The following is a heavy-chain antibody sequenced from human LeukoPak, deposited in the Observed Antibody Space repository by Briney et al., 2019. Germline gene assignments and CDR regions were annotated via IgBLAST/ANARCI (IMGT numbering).Heavy chain of an antibody. CDR1: GFSFSSYA. CDR3: AKDRPNYYGSNGHYYKLNGDC. V-gene: IGHV3-23*01. J-gene: IGHJ4*02. CDR2: ITSSGAAT. D-gene: IGHD3-22*01. Sequence: GGSLRLSCAASGFSFSSYAMSWVRQAPGKGLEWVSSITSSGAATYYADSVKGRFTISRDNSDNTLYLQMNSLRAEDTAVYYCAKDRPNYYGSNGHYYKLNGDCWGQGTLVTVSS.